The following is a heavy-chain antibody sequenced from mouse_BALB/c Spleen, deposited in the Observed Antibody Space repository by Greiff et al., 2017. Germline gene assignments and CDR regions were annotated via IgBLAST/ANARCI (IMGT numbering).Heavy chain of an antibody. J-gene: IGHJ4*01. V-gene: IGHV5-9-4*01. CDR3: ARVEYEGYYYAMDY. D-gene: IGHD2-10*02. CDR2: ISSGGSYT. CDR1: GFTFSSYA. Sequence: EVQLVESGGGLVKPGGSLKLSCAASGFTFSSYAMSWVRQSPEKRLEWVAEISSGGSYTYYPDTVTGRFTISRDNAKNTLYLEMSSLRSEDTAMYYCARVEYEGYYYAMDYWGQGTSVTVSS.